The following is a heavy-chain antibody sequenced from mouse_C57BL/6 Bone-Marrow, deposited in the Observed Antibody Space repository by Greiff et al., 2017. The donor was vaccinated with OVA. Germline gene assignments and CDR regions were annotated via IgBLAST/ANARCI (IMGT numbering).Heavy chain of an antibody. CDR3: AREEKAYEFAY. CDR1: GFTFSSYT. J-gene: IGHJ3*01. V-gene: IGHV5-9*01. CDR2: ISGGGGNT. Sequence: DVQLVESGGGLVKPGGSLKLSCAASGFTFSSYTMSWVRQTPEKRLEWVATISGGGGNTYYPDSVKGRFTISRDNAKNTLYLQMSSLRSEDTALYYCAREEKAYEFAYWGQGTLVTVSA. D-gene: IGHD6-5*01.